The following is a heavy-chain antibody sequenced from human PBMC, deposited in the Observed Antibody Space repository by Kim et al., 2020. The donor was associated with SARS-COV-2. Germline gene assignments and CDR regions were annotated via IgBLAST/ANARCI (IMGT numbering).Heavy chain of an antibody. CDR1: GFSFSDQY. CDR2: GRNKANGYSP. Sequence: GGSLRLSCAASGFSFSDQYMDWVRQAPGKGLEWVGRGRNKANGYSPQYAASVKGRFTISRDESRNSLYLQLNGLKTEDTAVYYCTGDLVGPTCMAYWGQG. CDR3: TGDLVGPTCMAY. J-gene: IGHJ4*02. D-gene: IGHD1-26*01. V-gene: IGHV3-72*01.